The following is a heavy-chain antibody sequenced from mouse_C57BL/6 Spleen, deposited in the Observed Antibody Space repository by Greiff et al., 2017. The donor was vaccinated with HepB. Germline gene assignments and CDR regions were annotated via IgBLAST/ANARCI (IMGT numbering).Heavy chain of an antibody. D-gene: IGHD1-1*01. CDR2: ISPYNGGT. CDR1: GYTFTDYY. J-gene: IGHJ2*01. V-gene: IGHV1-19*01. CDR3: ARRITTVVARGFDY. Sequence: EVQLQQSGPVLVKPGASVKMSCKASGYTFTDYYMNWVKQSHGKSLEWIGVISPYNGGTSYNQKFKGKATLTVDKSSSTAYMELNSLTSEDSAVYYCARRITTVVARGFDYWGQGTTLTVSS.